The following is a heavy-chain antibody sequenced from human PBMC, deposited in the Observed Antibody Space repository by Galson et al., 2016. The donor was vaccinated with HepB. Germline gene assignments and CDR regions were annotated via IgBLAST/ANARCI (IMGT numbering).Heavy chain of an antibody. CDR2: MNPNSGNT. J-gene: IGHJ4*02. CDR3: ARGRIKSITRIVVVKQTYYFDY. Sequence: SVKVSCRASGYTFTSYDINWVRQATGQGLEWMGWMNPNSGNTGYAQKFPGRVTLTRNTSISTAYMVLSSLRSEDTAVYYCARGRIKSITRIVVVKQTYYFDYWGQGTLVTVSS. D-gene: IGHD3-22*01. V-gene: IGHV1-8*01. CDR1: GYTFTSYD.